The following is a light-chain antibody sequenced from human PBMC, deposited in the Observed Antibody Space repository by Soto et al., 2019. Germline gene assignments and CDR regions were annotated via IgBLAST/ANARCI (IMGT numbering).Light chain of an antibody. V-gene: IGKV1-5*03. Sequence: DIQMTQSPSTLSASVGDRVTITCRASQSISSWLAWYQQKPGKAPKVLIDKASFLQSGVPSRFSGSGSGTEFTLTISSLQPDDFATYYCQQYNSYPWTFGQGTKVEIK. CDR2: KAS. J-gene: IGKJ1*01. CDR1: QSISSW. CDR3: QQYNSYPWT.